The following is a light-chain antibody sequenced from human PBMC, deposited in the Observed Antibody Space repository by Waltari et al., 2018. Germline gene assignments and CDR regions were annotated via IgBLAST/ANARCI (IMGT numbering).Light chain of an antibody. CDR1: QSVSRA. V-gene: IGKV3-20*01. Sequence: EIVLTQSPGTLSLSLGERATLSCRASQSVSRALAWYQPKPGQAPRLLIYGASTRATGIPDRFSGSGSGTDFILTISRLEPDDFAVYYCQHYLRLPVTFGQGTTVEI. J-gene: IGKJ1*01. CDR3: QHYLRLPVT. CDR2: GAS.